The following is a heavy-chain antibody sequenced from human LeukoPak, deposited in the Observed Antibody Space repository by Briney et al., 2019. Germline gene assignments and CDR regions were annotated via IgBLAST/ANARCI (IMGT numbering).Heavy chain of an antibody. D-gene: IGHD6-13*01. Sequence: GALRLSCAASGFHFSSYAMSWVRQAPGKGLEWVSAFSGSGGSTYYADSVKGRFTISRDNSKNTLYLQMNSLRAEDTAVYYCATKRGIAAAAPWAFDIWGQGTMVTVSS. V-gene: IGHV3-23*01. J-gene: IGHJ3*02. CDR2: FSGSGGST. CDR3: ATKRGIAAAAPWAFDI. CDR1: GFHFSSYA.